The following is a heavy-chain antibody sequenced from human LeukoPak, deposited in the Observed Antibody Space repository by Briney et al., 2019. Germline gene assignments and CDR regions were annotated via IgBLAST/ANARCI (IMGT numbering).Heavy chain of an antibody. J-gene: IGHJ4*02. D-gene: IGHD3-10*01. V-gene: IGHV5-51*01. CDR2: IYPGDSDT. Sequence: GESLKTSLQSLGSRFTVYWIGGAPQMPGKGLEWMGIIYPGDSDTRYSPSFQGQVTISADKSINTAYLQWNSVNPADAAMYYCAITARGVDGTGQYWGQGTLVTVSS. CDR3: AITARGVDGTGQY. CDR1: GSRFTVYW.